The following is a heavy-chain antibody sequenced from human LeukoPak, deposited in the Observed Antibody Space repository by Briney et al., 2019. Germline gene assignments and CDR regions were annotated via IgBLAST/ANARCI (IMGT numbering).Heavy chain of an antibody. J-gene: IGHJ4*02. CDR1: GFTFSSYA. Sequence: GGSLRLSCAASGFTFSSYAMSWVRQAPGKGLEWVSAISGSGGSTYYADSVKGRFTISRDNSKNTVYLQMNSLRAEDTAVYYCAKVHYYDSSGYLEYWGQGTLVTVSS. V-gene: IGHV3-23*01. CDR3: AKVHYYDSSGYLEY. D-gene: IGHD3-22*01. CDR2: ISGSGGST.